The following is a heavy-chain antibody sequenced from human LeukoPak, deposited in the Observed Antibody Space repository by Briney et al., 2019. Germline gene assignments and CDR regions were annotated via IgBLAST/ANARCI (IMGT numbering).Heavy chain of an antibody. CDR3: ARGTAMSFLYYFDY. V-gene: IGHV1-18*04. CDR2: IRAYNGNT. D-gene: IGHD5-18*01. Sequence: GASVKVSCKASGYTFTSYGISWVRQAPGQGLEWMGWIRAYNGNTNYAQKLQGRVTMTTDTSTSTAYMELRSLRSDDTAVYYCARGTAMSFLYYFDYWGQGTPVTVSS. J-gene: IGHJ4*02. CDR1: GYTFTSYG.